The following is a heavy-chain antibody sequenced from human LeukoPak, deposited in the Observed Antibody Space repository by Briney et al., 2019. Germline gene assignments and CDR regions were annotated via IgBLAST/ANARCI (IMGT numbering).Heavy chain of an antibody. V-gene: IGHV1-2*02. J-gene: IGHJ4*02. CDR2: INPNSGGT. CDR1: GYTFTGYY. D-gene: IGHD3-10*01. Sequence: ASVKVSCKASGYTFTGYYIHWVRQAPGQGLEWMGWINPNSGGTKYAQKFQGRVTMTRDTSISTAYMELSRLKSDDTAVHYCARGGSAGITPCRYWGQGTLVTVSS. CDR3: ARGGSAGITPCRY.